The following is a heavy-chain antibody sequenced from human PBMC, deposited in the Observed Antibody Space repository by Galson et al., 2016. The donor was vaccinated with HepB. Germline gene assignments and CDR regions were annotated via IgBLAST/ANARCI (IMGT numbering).Heavy chain of an antibody. CDR1: GGSISSGGYY. Sequence: TLSLTCTVSGGSISSGGYYWSWIRPHPGKGLEWIGYIYHSGSTYYNPSLKSRVSISVDTSKNQFSLRLSSVTAADTAVYYCARDRSSGSGDFGYWGQGTPVTVSS. V-gene: IGHV4-31*03. CDR3: ARDRSSGSGDFGY. CDR2: IYHSGST. D-gene: IGHD3-10*01. J-gene: IGHJ4*02.